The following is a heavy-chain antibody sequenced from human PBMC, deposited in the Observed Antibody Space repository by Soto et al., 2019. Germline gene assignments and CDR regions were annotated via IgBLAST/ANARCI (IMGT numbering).Heavy chain of an antibody. CDR1: GFTFDDYA. CDR3: EKDIGGGDYFDY. J-gene: IGHJ4*02. D-gene: IGHD3-16*01. Sequence: EVQLVESGGGLVQPGRSLRLSCAASGFTFDDYAMHWVRQAPGKGLEWVSGISWNSGSIGYADSVKGRFTISRDNAKNSLYLQMNSLRAEDTSLYYCEKDIGGGDYFDYWGQGTLVTVSS. CDR2: ISWNSGSI. V-gene: IGHV3-9*01.